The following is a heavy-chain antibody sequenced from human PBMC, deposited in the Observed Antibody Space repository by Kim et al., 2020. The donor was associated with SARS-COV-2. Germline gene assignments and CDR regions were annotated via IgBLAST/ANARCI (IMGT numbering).Heavy chain of an antibody. CDR1: GYTFTSYA. CDR3: ARDGTYYDFWSGYYLQGDYYYYYYMDV. V-gene: IGHV7-4-1*02. Sequence: ASVKVSCKASGYTFTSYAMNWVRQAPGQGLEWMGWINTNTGNPTYAQGFTGRVVFSLDTSVSTAYLQISSLKAEDTAVYYCARDGTYYDFWSGYYLQGDYYYYYYMDVWGKGTTVTVSS. D-gene: IGHD3-3*01. J-gene: IGHJ6*03. CDR2: INTNTGNP.